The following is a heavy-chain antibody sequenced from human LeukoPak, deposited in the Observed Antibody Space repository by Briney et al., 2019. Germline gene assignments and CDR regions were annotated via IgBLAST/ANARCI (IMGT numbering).Heavy chain of an antibody. CDR2: INPDRGDT. CDR1: GYTFTGYY. Sequence: ASVKVSCKTSGYTFTGYYMHWVRQAPGQGLEWMGWINPDRGDTHYGQSFQGRVTLTTDTSISTAYMEVNILRSDDTAVYYCFREYSAGDYWGQGTLVTVSS. V-gene: IGHV1-2*02. D-gene: IGHD2/OR15-2a*01. CDR3: FREYSAGDY. J-gene: IGHJ4*02.